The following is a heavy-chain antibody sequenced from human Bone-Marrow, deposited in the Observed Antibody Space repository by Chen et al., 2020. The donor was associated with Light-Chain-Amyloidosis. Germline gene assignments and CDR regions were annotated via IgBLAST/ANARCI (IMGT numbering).Heavy chain of an antibody. CDR3: ARGSWSIYYHGMDV. V-gene: IGHV3-33*01. D-gene: IGHD6-13*01. CDR1: GFTFSSYG. CDR2: TCQDATKK. J-gene: IGHJ6*02. Sequence: QVQVVESGGGVVQPGRSLRLSCAASGFTFSSYGMHGVRQAPGKGLEGVALTCQDATKKSFTYSVKGRLAITRDNSRNTLYLQMNSLRAEDTAVYYCARGSWSIYYHGMDVWGQGTTVTVSS.